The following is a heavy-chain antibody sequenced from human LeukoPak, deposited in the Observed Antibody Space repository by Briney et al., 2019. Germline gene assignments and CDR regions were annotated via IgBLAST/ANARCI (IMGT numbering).Heavy chain of an antibody. V-gene: IGHV4-61*01. Sequence: SETLSHTCTVSGGSISSSSYYWTWIRQPPGMGLEWIGYMSYTGRTNYNPSLKSRVTISLDTSKNQFSLKLSSVTAADTAVYFCARGEYYYDSENPSGLYAMDVWGQGTTVTVSS. CDR2: MSYTGRT. J-gene: IGHJ6*02. D-gene: IGHD3-10*01. CDR3: ARGEYYYDSENPSGLYAMDV. CDR1: GGSISSSSYY.